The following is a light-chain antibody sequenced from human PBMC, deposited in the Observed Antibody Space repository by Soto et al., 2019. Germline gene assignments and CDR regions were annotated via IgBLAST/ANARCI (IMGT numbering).Light chain of an antibody. V-gene: IGKV1-39*01. Sequence: DIQMTQSPSSLSASVGDRFTITFRASQDISNYLNWYQQKPGKAPKLLIYAASSLQSGVPSRFSGSGSGTDFTLTISSLQPEDFATYYCQQSYSTPETFGQGTKVDIK. CDR1: QDISNY. CDR2: AAS. J-gene: IGKJ1*01. CDR3: QQSYSTPET.